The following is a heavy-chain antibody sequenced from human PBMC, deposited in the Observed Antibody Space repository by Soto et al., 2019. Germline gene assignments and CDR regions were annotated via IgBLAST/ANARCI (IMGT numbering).Heavy chain of an antibody. D-gene: IGHD6-13*01. J-gene: IGHJ4*02. CDR1: GGAISCSNW. CDR2: IYHSGST. CDR3: ARIQGRSIAAAGPDY. Sequence: PSETMSITXAVSGGAISCSNWWSWDRQPPGKGLEWIGEIYHSGSTNYNPSLKSRVTISVDKSKNQFSLKLSSVTAADTAVYYCARIQGRSIAAAGPDYWGQGTLVTVSS. V-gene: IGHV4-4*02.